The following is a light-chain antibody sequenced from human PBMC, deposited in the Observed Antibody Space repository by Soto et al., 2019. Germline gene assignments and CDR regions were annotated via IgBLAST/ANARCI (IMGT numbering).Light chain of an antibody. CDR1: SSDVGGYHY. J-gene: IGLJ1*01. CDR2: DVS. V-gene: IGLV2-14*01. Sequence: QSVLTQPASVSGSPGQSITISCTGTSSDVGGYHYVSWYQQYPGKAPKVMIYDVSNRPSGVSNRFSGSKSGNTASLTISGLQAEDEADYYRSSYTTSSTYFFGTGTKVTV. CDR3: SSYTTSSTYF.